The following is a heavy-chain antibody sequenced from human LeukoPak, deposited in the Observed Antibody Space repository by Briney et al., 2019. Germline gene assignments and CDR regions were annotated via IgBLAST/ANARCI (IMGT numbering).Heavy chain of an antibody. D-gene: IGHD1-26*01. CDR3: AKDIRSVGSTAFAI. CDR1: GFRIDDYA. Sequence: KAGGSLRLSCAASGFRIDDYAMHWVRQAPGKGLEWVSGISWNSGYIGYADSVKGRFTISRDNAKTSLYLQMNSLGAEDTALYYCAKDIRSVGSTAFAIWGQGTMVTVSS. J-gene: IGHJ3*02. V-gene: IGHV3-9*01. CDR2: ISWNSGYI.